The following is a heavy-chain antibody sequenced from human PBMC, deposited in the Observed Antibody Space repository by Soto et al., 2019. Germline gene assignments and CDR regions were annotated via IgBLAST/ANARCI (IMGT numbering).Heavy chain of an antibody. Sequence: QVQLVESGRGVVQPGRSLRLSCAASGFMFSNHGMHWVRQAPGKGLEWVAVIWSDGNNRYYADSVKGRFTISRDNSKNTLYLQINSLRAEDMAVYYYVIGDNWNDEASDYWGQVTLGTVSS. V-gene: IGHV3-33*01. CDR3: VIGDNWNDEASDY. D-gene: IGHD1-1*01. J-gene: IGHJ4*02. CDR1: GFMFSNHG. CDR2: IWSDGNNR.